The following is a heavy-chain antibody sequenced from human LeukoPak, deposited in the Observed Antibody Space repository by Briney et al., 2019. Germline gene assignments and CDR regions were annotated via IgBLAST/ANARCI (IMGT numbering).Heavy chain of an antibody. D-gene: IGHD3-3*02. Sequence: ETLSLTCTVSGGSISSSSYYWGWIRQPPGKGLEWIGSIYYSGSTYYNPSLKSRVIISVDTSKNQFPLKLSSVTAADTAVYYCARVSGRDYYFDYWGQGTLVTVSS. CDR1: GGSISSSSYY. V-gene: IGHV4-39*06. CDR2: IYYSGST. CDR3: ARVSGRDYYFDY. J-gene: IGHJ4*02.